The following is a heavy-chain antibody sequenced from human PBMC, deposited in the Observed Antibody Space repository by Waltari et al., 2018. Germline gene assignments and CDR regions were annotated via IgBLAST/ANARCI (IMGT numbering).Heavy chain of an antibody. V-gene: IGHV3-30*18. J-gene: IGHJ4*02. CDR2: FSYDGSNK. CDR3: AKDSAGNSGSSDY. D-gene: IGHD6-6*01. Sequence: QVRLVESGGGVVQPGRSLRLSCAASGFTFTTYGMHWVRQAPGKGLEGGAGFSYDGSNKDYADSVRGRFTISRDISTNTLYLQMNSLRAEDTAVYYCAKDSAGNSGSSDYWGQGTLVIVSS. CDR1: GFTFTTYG.